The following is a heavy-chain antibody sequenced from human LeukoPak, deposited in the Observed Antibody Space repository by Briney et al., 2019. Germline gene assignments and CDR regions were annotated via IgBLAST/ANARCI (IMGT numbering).Heavy chain of an antibody. Sequence: GGSLRLSCLASGFTVSSTYMSWVRQAPGKGLEWVSLLYSGGRTFYADSVTGRFTISRDNSKNTVYPHMNTLRAEDTAVYYCASGGENSYGTLDSWGQGTLVSVSS. V-gene: IGHV3-53*01. J-gene: IGHJ4*02. CDR2: LYSGGRT. D-gene: IGHD5-18*01. CDR3: ASGGENSYGTLDS. CDR1: GFTVSSTY.